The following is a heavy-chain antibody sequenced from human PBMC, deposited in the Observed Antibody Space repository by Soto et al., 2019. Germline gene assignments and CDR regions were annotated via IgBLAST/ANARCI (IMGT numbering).Heavy chain of an antibody. D-gene: IGHD1-26*01. Sequence: SQTLSLPCAITGDSVSSNSAGWSWVRQSPSRGLEWLGRTYYRSQWYYEYAVSVRGRITINPDTSKNQYSLQLNSVTPEDTAVYFCARGEQYSGRIFDYWGQGTLVTVSS. CDR1: GDSVSSNSAG. V-gene: IGHV6-1*01. CDR3: ARGEQYSGRIFDY. CDR2: TYYRSQWYY. J-gene: IGHJ4*01.